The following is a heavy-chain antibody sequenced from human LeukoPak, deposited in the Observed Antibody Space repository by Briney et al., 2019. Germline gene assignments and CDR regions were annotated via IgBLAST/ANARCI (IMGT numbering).Heavy chain of an antibody. Sequence: GRSLRLSSAASAFTFADYAMHWVPQGPGKGLEWVSRIILKGATIASEASVRGGFTTPRDIAKKFLYLQMNSLRREDTAFYYCAKDGRALRTDEPWLDLWGQGTPVTVSS. CDR1: AFTFADYA. CDR2: IILKGATI. D-gene: IGHD6-19*01. J-gene: IGHJ5*02. CDR3: AKDGRALRTDEPWLDL. V-gene: IGHV3-9*01.